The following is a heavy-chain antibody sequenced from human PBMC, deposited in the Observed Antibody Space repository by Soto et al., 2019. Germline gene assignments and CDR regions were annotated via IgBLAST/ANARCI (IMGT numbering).Heavy chain of an antibody. Sequence: QVQLQESGPGLVKPSQTLSLTCTVSGGSISSGGYYWSWIRQHPGKGLEWIGYIYYSGSTYYNPSLKSRVTISVDTSKNQFSLKLSSVTAADTAVYYCAREATVTTSTLRYYYYYYMDVWGKGTTVTVSS. CDR3: AREATVTTSTLRYYYYYYMDV. CDR2: IYYSGST. CDR1: GGSISSGGYY. J-gene: IGHJ6*03. D-gene: IGHD4-4*01. V-gene: IGHV4-31*03.